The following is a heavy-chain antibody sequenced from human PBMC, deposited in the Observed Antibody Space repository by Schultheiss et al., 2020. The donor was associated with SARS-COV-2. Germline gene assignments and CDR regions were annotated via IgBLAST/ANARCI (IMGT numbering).Heavy chain of an antibody. CDR2: ISGSGGST. V-gene: IGHV3-23*01. CDR1: GFTFSSYS. D-gene: IGHD5-12*01. Sequence: GGSLRLSCAASGFTFSSYSMNWVRQAPGKGLEWVSVISGSGGSTYYADSVKGRFTISRDNSKNTLYLQMNSLRAEDTAVYYCAKDRGYVLDDAFDIWGQGTMVTVSS. J-gene: IGHJ3*02. CDR3: AKDRGYVLDDAFDI.